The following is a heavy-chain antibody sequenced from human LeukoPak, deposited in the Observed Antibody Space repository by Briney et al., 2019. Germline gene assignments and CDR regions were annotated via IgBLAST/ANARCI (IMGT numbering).Heavy chain of an antibody. Sequence: PGRSLRLSCAASGFTFSSYGMHWVRQAPGKGLEWVAVISYDGSNKYYADSVKGRFTISRDNSKNTLYLQMNSLRAEDTAVYYCAKDPVGGVIVYYFDCWGQGTLVTVSS. J-gene: IGHJ4*02. V-gene: IGHV3-30*18. CDR2: ISYDGSNK. CDR3: AKDPVGGVIVYYFDC. D-gene: IGHD3-16*02. CDR1: GFTFSSYG.